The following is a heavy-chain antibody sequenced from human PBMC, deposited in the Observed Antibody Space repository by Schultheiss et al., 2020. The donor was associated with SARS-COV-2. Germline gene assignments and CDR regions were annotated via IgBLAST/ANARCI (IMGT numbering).Heavy chain of an antibody. D-gene: IGHD3-22*01. V-gene: IGHV3-53*01. CDR2: ISGSGGST. CDR3: ARGDSTRDYYYYGMDV. CDR1: GFTVSSNY. Sequence: GGSLRLSCAASGFTVSSNYMSWVRQAPGKGLEWVSAISGSGGSTYYADSVKGRFTIPRDNAKNSLYLQMNSLRAEDTAVYYCARGDSTRDYYYYGMDVWGQGTTVTVSS. J-gene: IGHJ6*02.